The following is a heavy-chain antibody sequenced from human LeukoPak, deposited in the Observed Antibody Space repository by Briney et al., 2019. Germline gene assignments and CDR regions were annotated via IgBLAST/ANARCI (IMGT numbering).Heavy chain of an antibody. CDR2: IVGSGDST. CDR1: GFTFSSYP. D-gene: IGHD6-19*01. V-gene: IGHV3-23*01. J-gene: IGHJ4*02. Sequence: GGSLRLSCAASGFTFSSYPMSWVRQAPGKGLEWVSGIVGSGDSTYYADSVKGRFTISRDNSKNTLYLQMNSPRAEDTAVYYCAKVGTSGSSGWYEDYWGQGTLVTVSS. CDR3: AKVGTSGSSGWYEDY.